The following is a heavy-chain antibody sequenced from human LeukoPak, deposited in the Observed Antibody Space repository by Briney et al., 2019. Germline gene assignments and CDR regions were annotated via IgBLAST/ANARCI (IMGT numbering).Heavy chain of an antibody. Sequence: PSETLSLTCTVSGGSISSSSYYWGWIRQPPGKGLEWIGSIYYSGSTYYNPSLKSRVTISVDTSKNQFSLKLSSVTAADTAVYYCARRRGLYNWNDYWGQGTLVTVSS. V-gene: IGHV4-39*01. CDR1: GGSISSSSYY. CDR2: IYYSGST. J-gene: IGHJ4*02. D-gene: IGHD1-20*01. CDR3: ARRRGLYNWNDY.